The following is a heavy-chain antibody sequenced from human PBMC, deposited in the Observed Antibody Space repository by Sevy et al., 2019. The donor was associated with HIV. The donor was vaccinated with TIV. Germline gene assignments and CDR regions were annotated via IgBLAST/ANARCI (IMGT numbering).Heavy chain of an antibody. Sequence: GGSLRLSCTSSGFTFGDYAMSWFRQAPGKGLEWVAFIRRNSHEPYGGTTEYAASVKGRVTISRDDSKDIAYLQMNSLKTEDTAVYYCTRALATADTPEYYFDYWGQGILVTVSS. CDR1: GFTFGDYA. V-gene: IGHV3-49*03. D-gene: IGHD5-12*01. CDR2: IRRNSHEPYGGTT. CDR3: TRALATADTPEYYFDY. J-gene: IGHJ4*02.